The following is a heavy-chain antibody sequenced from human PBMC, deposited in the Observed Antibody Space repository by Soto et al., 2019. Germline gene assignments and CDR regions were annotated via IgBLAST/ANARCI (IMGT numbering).Heavy chain of an antibody. Sequence: GGSLRLSCAASGFTSSDYYMGWIRQAPGRGLEWLSYISIASSTIYYADSVKGRFSISRDNAKNSLYLQLSSLRAEDTAVYFCAGGRARVFDSWGQGTLVTVSS. V-gene: IGHV3-11*01. CDR2: ISIASSTI. J-gene: IGHJ4*02. CDR1: GFTSSDYY. CDR3: AGGRARVFDS.